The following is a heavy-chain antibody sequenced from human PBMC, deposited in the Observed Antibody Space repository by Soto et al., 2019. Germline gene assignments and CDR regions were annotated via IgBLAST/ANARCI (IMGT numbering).Heavy chain of an antibody. CDR1: GFTFSSYA. J-gene: IGHJ4*02. D-gene: IGHD2-21*02. Sequence: EVHLLESGGGLEQPGGSQRLSCAASGFTFSSYAMSWVRQAPGKGLEWVSAISGSGGSTYYADSVKGRFTISRDNSKNTLYLQMNSLRAEDTAVYYCAKSYIVVVTAPGEYWGQGTLVTVSS. CDR2: ISGSGGST. V-gene: IGHV3-23*01. CDR3: AKSYIVVVTAPGEY.